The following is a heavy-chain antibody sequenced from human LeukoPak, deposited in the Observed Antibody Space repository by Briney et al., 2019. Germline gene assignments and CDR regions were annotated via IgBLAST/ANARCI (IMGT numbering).Heavy chain of an antibody. J-gene: IGHJ3*02. CDR2: IRYDGSNK. D-gene: IGHD3-9*01. Sequence: GGSLRLSCAASGFTFSSYGMHWVRQAPGKGQEWVAFIRYDGSNKYYADSVKGRFTISRDNSKNTLYLQMNSLRAEDTAVYYCAKVSAVLRYFDWLTQRAFDIWGQGTMVTVSS. V-gene: IGHV3-30*02. CDR3: AKVSAVLRYFDWLTQRAFDI. CDR1: GFTFSSYG.